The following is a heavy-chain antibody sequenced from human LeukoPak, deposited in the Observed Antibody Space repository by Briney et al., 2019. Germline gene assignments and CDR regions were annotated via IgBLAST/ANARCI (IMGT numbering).Heavy chain of an antibody. CDR3: ATGYDILTGFGY. J-gene: IGHJ4*02. D-gene: IGHD3-9*01. CDR2: IIPIFGTA. V-gene: IGHV1-69*13. Sequence: SVKVSCKASGGTFSSYAISWVRQAPGQGLEWMGGIIPIFGTANYAQKFQGRVTITADEPTSTAYMELSSLRSEDTAVYYCATGYDILTGFGYWGQGTLVTVSS. CDR1: GGTFSSYA.